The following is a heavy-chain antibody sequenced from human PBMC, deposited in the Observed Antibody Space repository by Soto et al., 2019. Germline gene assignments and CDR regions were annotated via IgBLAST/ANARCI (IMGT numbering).Heavy chain of an antibody. CDR3: ARGRGDNPFSYYYMDV. Sequence: ASVKVSCKASGYTFTSYDINWVRQATGQGLEWMGWMNPNSGNTGYAQKFQGRVTMTRNTSISTAYMELSSLRSEDTAVYYCARGRGDNPFSYYYMDVWGKGTTVTVSS. J-gene: IGHJ6*03. CDR2: MNPNSGNT. V-gene: IGHV1-8*01. D-gene: IGHD2-21*02. CDR1: GYTFTSYD.